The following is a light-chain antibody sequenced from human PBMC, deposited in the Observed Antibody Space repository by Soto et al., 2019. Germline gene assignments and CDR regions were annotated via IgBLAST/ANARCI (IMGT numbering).Light chain of an antibody. CDR2: EVS. Sequence: QSALTQPASVSGSPGQSITISCTGTSSDVGSYNLVSWYQQHPGKAPKLMIYEVSKRPSWVSNRFSGSKAGKTASLSISGVQGVDVADYYCCSYAGSVVFGGGTKLTVL. CDR3: CSYAGSVV. CDR1: SSDVGSYNL. J-gene: IGLJ2*01. V-gene: IGLV2-23*02.